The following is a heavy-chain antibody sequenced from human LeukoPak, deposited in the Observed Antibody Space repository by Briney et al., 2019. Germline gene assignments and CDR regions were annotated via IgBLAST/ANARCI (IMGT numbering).Heavy chain of an antibody. J-gene: IGHJ4*02. V-gene: IGHV3-64D*06. CDR1: GFVFTIYT. CDR2: ISGSGNGFSI. CDR3: VKDFGRIRGTPDS. Sequence: GGSLRLSCSASGFVFTIYTMYWVRQAPGKGPEYVSTISGSGNGFSIYYADSVKGRFTIPRDDSKSILYLQMNGLRSEDTAVYYCVKDFGRIRGTPDSWGQGTLVTVSS. D-gene: IGHD1-26*01.